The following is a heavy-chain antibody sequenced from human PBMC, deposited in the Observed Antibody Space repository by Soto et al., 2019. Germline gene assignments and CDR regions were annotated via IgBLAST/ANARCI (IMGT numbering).Heavy chain of an antibody. V-gene: IGHV3-23*01. Sequence: HPGGSLRLGCAASGFTFSSYAMSWVRQAPGKGLEWVSAISGSGGSTYYADSVKGRFTISRDNSKNTLYLQMNSLRAEDTAVYYCAKDGKIQQLVPSPVPRSKMDVWGQGTTVTVSS. D-gene: IGHD6-13*01. CDR1: GFTFSSYA. CDR3: AKDGKIQQLVPSPVPRSKMDV. J-gene: IGHJ6*02. CDR2: ISGSGGST.